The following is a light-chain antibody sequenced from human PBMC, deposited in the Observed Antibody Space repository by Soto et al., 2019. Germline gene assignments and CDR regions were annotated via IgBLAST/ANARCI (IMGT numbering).Light chain of an antibody. J-gene: IGKJ2*01. CDR2: EAS. Sequence: DIQMTQSPSSVSASVGDRVAITCRASQDINRWLAWYQQKPGKAPKLLIYEASSLQSGVPSRFSGSGSGTDFTLTISSLQPEDFATYYCQQANSIPYTFGQGTKLEIK. V-gene: IGKV1D-12*01. CDR3: QQANSIPYT. CDR1: QDINRW.